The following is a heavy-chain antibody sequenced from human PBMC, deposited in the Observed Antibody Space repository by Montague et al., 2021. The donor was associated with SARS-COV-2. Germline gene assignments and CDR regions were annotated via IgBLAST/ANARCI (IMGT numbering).Heavy chain of an antibody. CDR1: GFPFSSYA. CDR2: ISYDGSNK. Sequence: SRSLSLSASGFPFSSYAMHWVRQAPGKGLEWVAVISYDGSNKFYADSVKGRFTISRDNSKNTLYLQMNSLRADDTAVYYCARVGYGSGSYWAFDIWGQGTMVTVSS. D-gene: IGHD3-10*01. J-gene: IGHJ3*02. CDR3: ARVGYGSGSYWAFDI. V-gene: IGHV3-30-3*01.